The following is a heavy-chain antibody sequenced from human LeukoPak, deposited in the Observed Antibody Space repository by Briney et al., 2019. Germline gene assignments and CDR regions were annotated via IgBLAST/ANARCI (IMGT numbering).Heavy chain of an antibody. CDR2: IRYDGSNK. J-gene: IGHJ4*02. Sequence: QTGGSLRLSCAASGFTFSSYGMHWVRQAPGKGLEWVAFIRYDGSNKYYADSVKGRFTISRDNSKNTLYLQMNSLRAEDTAVYYCAKDVGGTSCCYPADYWGQGTLVTVSS. CDR3: AKDVGGTSCCYPADY. D-gene: IGHD2-2*01. CDR1: GFTFSSYG. V-gene: IGHV3-30*02.